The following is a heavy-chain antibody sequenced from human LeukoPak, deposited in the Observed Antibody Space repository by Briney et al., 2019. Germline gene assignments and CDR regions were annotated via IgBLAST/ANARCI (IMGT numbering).Heavy chain of an antibody. CDR2: ISAYNGNA. V-gene: IGHV1-18*01. J-gene: IGHJ5*02. Sequence: ASVKVSCKASGYTFTSYGISWVRQAPGQGLEWMGWISAYNGNANYAQKLQGRVTMTTDTSTSTAYMVLRSLRSDDTAVYYCARDNQPYSHNLPGCFGPWGQGTLVTVSS. CDR1: GYTFTSYG. D-gene: IGHD1-1*01. CDR3: ARDNQPYSHNLPGCFGP.